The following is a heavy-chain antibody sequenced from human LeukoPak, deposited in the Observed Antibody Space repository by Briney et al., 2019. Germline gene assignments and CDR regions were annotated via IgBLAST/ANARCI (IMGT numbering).Heavy chain of an antibody. D-gene: IGHD3-22*01. J-gene: IGHJ4*02. Sequence: GGSRRPSWPPSGFTFAIFAISWARPPPGKGRGWVSGISGSGDNTYYADSVKGRFTISRDNSKNSLYLQMNSLRAEDTAVYYCAKDPSLSYDSSGYYYHYWGQGTLVTVSS. CDR3: AKDPSLSYDSSGYYYHY. CDR1: GFTFAIFA. V-gene: IGHV3-23*01. CDR2: ISGSGDNT.